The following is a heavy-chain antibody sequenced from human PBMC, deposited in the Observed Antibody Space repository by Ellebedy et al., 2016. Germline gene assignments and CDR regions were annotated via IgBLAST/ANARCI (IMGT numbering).Heavy chain of an antibody. CDR1: GLSLRTSGVG. V-gene: IGHV2-5*02. CDR3: ARSFRYYDWALDY. D-gene: IGHD3-9*01. CDR2: IYWDNDK. Sequence: SGPTLVKPTQTLTLTCTVSGLSLRTSGVGVGWVRQPPGKALEWLALIYWDNDKRYRPSLKSRLSVTKDTSKNQVVLTMTNMDPLDTATYYCARSFRYYDWALDYWGQGTLVTVSS. J-gene: IGHJ4*02.